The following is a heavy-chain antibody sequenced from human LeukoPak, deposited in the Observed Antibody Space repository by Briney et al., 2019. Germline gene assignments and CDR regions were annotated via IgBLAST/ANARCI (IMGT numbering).Heavy chain of an antibody. CDR2: ISAYNGNT. D-gene: IGHD3-9*01. CDR3: ARDYDILTPPHDDAFDI. CDR1: GYTFTSYG. V-gene: IGHV1-18*01. J-gene: IGHJ3*02. Sequence: ASVKVSCKASGYTFTSYGISWVRQAPGQGLEWMGWISAYNGNTNYAQKLQGRVTMTTDTSTSTAYMELRSLRSDDTAVYYCARDYDILTPPHDDAFDIRGQGTMVTVSS.